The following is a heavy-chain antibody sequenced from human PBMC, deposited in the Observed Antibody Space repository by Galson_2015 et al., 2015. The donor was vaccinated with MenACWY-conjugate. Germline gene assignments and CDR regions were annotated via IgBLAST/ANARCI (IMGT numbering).Heavy chain of an antibody. CDR2: ISTYNGSA. CDR1: GYTFTNFG. J-gene: IGHJ4*02. Sequence: SVKVSCKAAGYTFTNFGITWVRKAPGQGLEWMGWISTYNGSANYAQKVRDRVTMTTDTSTNTVHMELKSLTSDDTAVYFCARDPIGRHDSSSWFWIDWGQGTPVTVSS. D-gene: IGHD6-13*01. V-gene: IGHV1-18*01. CDR3: ARDPIGRHDSSSWFWID.